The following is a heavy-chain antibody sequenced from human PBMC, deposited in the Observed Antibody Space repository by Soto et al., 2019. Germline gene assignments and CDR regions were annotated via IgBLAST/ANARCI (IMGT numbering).Heavy chain of an antibody. CDR1: GASISSGDYY. Sequence: SETLSLTCTVSGASISSGDYYWSWIRQPPGKGLEWIAYISYSGTTYYNPSLKSRVTISVDTSRNQFSLKLNSVNAADTAVYYCVRALGSRFMEWPRFDPWGQGSLVTVSS. CDR3: VRALGSRFMEWPRFDP. CDR2: ISYSGTT. J-gene: IGHJ5*02. D-gene: IGHD3-3*01. V-gene: IGHV4-30-4*01.